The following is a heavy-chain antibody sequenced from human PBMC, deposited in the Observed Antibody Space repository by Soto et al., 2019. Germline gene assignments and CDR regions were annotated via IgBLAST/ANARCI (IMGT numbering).Heavy chain of an antibody. J-gene: IGHJ4*02. D-gene: IGHD3-22*01. CDR1: DGSMNSDSSY. CDR2: INHSGST. Sequence: SKTLSLTCRFSDGSMNSDSSYRGWIRQPPGKGLEWIGVINHSGSTYHNLSLKGRVTMSVDASRNQFSLKLTSMTAADTAVYYCARLGGYVSVGYYYLWDSWGQGTLVTVSS. V-gene: IGHV4-39*01. CDR3: ARLGGYVSVGYYYLWDS.